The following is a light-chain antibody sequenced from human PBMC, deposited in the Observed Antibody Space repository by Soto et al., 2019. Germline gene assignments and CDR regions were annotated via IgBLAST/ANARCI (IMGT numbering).Light chain of an antibody. CDR2: DAS. CDR3: QQRSDWPRT. CDR1: QSVSRY. J-gene: IGKJ2*01. Sequence: EIVLTQSPATLSLSPGERATLSCRASQSVSRYLAWYQQKPGQAPRLPIYDASNRATGIPLRFSGSGSGTDFTLTISSLEPEDFVVYYCQQRSDWPRTFGQGTKLEIK. V-gene: IGKV3-11*01.